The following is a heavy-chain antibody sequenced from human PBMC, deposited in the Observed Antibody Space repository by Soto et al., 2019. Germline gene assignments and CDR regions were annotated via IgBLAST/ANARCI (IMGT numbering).Heavy chain of an antibody. Sequence: QVQLVQSGAEVKKPGASVKVSCKASGYTFTSYYMHWVRQAPGQGLEWMGIINPSGGSTSYAQKFQGRVTMTRDTSTSTVYMELSSLRAEDTAVYYCALSYTHGREWFDPWGQGTLVTVSS. J-gene: IGHJ5*02. CDR1: GYTFTSYY. V-gene: IGHV1-46*03. CDR3: ALSYTHGREWFDP. D-gene: IGHD4-4*01. CDR2: INPSGGST.